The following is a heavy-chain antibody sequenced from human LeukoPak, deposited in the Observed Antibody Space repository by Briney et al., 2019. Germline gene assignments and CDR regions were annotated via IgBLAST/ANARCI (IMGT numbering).Heavy chain of an antibody. V-gene: IGHV1-18*01. CDR1: GYTFTSYG. CDR2: ISAYNGNT. J-gene: IGHJ5*02. CDR3: AREPGIAVAGTRFDP. D-gene: IGHD6-19*01. Sequence: ASVTVSCKASGYTFTSYGISWVRQAPGQGLEWMGWISAYNGNTNYAQKLKGRVTMTTDTSTRTAYMELRSLRSDDTAVYYCAREPGIAVAGTRFDPWGQGTLVTVSS.